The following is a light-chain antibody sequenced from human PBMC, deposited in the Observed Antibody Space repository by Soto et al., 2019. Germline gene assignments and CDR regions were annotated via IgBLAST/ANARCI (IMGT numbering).Light chain of an antibody. Sequence: DIHMTQSPSSVSASVGDRLTMPXRASLDIRRSFAWYQQQPGKAPKXXHRXASCLHRVVPSRFSGSGCGTDFTITISSLQPEDVETYYCQQYNTYSTFGQGTKVDIK. CDR3: QQYNTYST. CDR2: XAS. V-gene: IGKV1D-16*01. CDR1: LDIRRS. J-gene: IGKJ1*01.